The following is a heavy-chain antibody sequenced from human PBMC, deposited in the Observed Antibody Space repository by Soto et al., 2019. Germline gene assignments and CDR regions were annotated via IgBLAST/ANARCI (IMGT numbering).Heavy chain of an antibody. CDR1: GYTFGRYA. J-gene: IGHJ4*02. V-gene: IGHV1-3*01. CDR2: INGGDGNT. CDR3: ATAISATTFDH. Sequence: QVHLVQSGAEVKPPGASVRISCAASGYTFGRYAIHWLREAPGQRLERMGCINGGDGNTDSPQQFQSRVTITRDTSADTAYVELRSLSPEDTAVYYCATAISATTFDHWGQGTLVTVSS.